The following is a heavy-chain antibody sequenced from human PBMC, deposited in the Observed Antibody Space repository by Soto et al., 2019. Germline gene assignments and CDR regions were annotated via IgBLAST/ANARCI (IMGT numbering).Heavy chain of an antibody. V-gene: IGHV3-48*01. Sequence: EVQLVESGGGLVQPGGSLRLSCAASGFTFSSYSMNWVRQAPGKGLEWVSYISSSSSTIYYADSVKGRFTISRDNAKNSLYLQINSLRAEDTAVYYCARSPKGGRQYFDLWGRGTLVTVSS. J-gene: IGHJ2*01. CDR2: ISSSSSTI. CDR3: ARSPKGGRQYFDL. CDR1: GFTFSSYS. D-gene: IGHD2-15*01.